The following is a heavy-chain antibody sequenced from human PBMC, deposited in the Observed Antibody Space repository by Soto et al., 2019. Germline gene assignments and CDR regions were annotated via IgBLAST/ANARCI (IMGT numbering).Heavy chain of an antibody. CDR1: GFTFSNFA. Sequence: QVQLVESGGGVVQPGRSLRVSCAASGFTFSNFAMHWVRQAPGKGLEWVATVSYDGSNEHYADSLKGRFTISRDNSKNTLSLQMDSPRAEDTALYYCARSIPLAGPYGAFDIWGQGTMVTVSS. V-gene: IGHV3-30*03. CDR2: VSYDGSNE. CDR3: ARSIPLAGPYGAFDI. J-gene: IGHJ3*02. D-gene: IGHD6-13*01.